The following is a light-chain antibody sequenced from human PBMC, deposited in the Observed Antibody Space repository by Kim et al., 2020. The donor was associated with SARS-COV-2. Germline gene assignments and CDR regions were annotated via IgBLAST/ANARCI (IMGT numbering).Light chain of an antibody. CDR2: GAS. V-gene: IGKV3-15*01. Sequence: EIVLTQSPATLSVSPGERATLSCRASQSVSSNLAWYQQKPGQAPRLLLYGASTRASGIPARFSGTGSGTEFTLTIDSLQSEDFALYYCQQYNNWPPYTFGQGTKLEI. CDR1: QSVSSN. CDR3: QQYNNWPPYT. J-gene: IGKJ2*01.